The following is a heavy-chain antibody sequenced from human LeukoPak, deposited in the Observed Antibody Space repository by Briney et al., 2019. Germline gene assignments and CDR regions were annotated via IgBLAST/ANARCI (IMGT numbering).Heavy chain of an antibody. CDR3: AREVSGDYV. CDR2: IYYSGST. V-gene: IGHV4-59*01. J-gene: IGHJ4*02. CDR1: GGSISSYY. D-gene: IGHD4-17*01. Sequence: PSETLSLTCTVSGGSISSYYWSWIRQPPGKGLEWIGYIYYSGSTNYNPSLKSRVTISVDTSKNQFSLKLSSVTAADTAVYYCAREVSGDYVWGQGTLVTASS.